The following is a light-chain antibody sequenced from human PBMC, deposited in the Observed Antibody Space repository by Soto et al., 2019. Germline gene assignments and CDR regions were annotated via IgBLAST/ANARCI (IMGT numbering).Light chain of an antibody. CDR3: CSFAGSSIFFV. Sequence: QSALTQPASVSGSPGQSITISCTGTSSDVGSYNLVSWYRQHPGKAPKLMLYEGSKRPSGVSNRFSGSTSGNTASLTISGLQAEDEADYYCCSFAGSSIFFVFGTGTKVTVL. J-gene: IGLJ1*01. CDR1: SSDVGSYNL. CDR2: EGS. V-gene: IGLV2-23*03.